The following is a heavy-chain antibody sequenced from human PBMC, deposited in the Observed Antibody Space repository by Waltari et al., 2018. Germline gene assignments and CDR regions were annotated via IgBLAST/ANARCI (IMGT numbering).Heavy chain of an antibody. CDR2: ISSSSSTI. Sequence: EVQLVESGGGLVQPGGSLRLSCAASGFTFSSYSMNWVRQAPGKGLEWVSYISSSSSTIYYADSVKGRFTISRDNAKNSLYLQMNSLRAEDTAVYYCARDRLRLRPGWFDPWGQGTLVTVSS. CDR3: ARDRLRLRPGWFDP. CDR1: GFTFSSYS. J-gene: IGHJ5*02. V-gene: IGHV3-48*01. D-gene: IGHD5-12*01.